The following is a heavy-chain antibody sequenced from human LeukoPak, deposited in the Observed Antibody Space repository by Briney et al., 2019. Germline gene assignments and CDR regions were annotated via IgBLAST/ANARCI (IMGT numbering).Heavy chain of an antibody. J-gene: IGHJ4*02. Sequence: GASVKVSCKASGYTFASYYMHWVRQAPGQGLEWMGIIDPSGGSTTYTQKFQGRVTVTRDTSTSTVYMELSSLRSEDTAVYYCARHKRSGYYSQLQYYFDYWGQGTLVTVSS. CDR3: ARHKRSGYYSQLQYYFDY. CDR1: GYTFASYY. CDR2: IDPSGGST. V-gene: IGHV1-46*01. D-gene: IGHD3-22*01.